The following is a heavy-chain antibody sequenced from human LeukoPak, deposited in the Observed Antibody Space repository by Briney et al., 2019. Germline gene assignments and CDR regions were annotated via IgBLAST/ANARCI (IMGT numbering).Heavy chain of an antibody. D-gene: IGHD1-7*01. CDR2: ISSSSGYI. CDR3: AREENYKVDY. V-gene: IGHV3-21*01. Sequence: GESLQISCAASGFTFSSYSMNWVRQAPGKGLEWVSSISSSSGYIYYADSVKGRFTISRDNAKKSLYLQMNSLRAEDTAVYYCAREENYKVDYWGQGTLVTVSS. J-gene: IGHJ4*02. CDR1: GFTFSSYS.